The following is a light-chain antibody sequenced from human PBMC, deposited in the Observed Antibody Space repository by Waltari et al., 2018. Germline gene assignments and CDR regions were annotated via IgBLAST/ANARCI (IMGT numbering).Light chain of an antibody. CDR1: SSNIGSNY. V-gene: IGLV1-47*01. CDR3: AAWDDSLTGRV. CDR2: TDN. J-gene: IGLJ3*02. Sequence: QSVLTQPSSASGTPGQRVTISCSGSSSNIGSNYVYWYQQLPGTAPKLLIHTDNQRPAGVPVRFSASKSGASASLAISGLRSDDEADYYCAAWDDSLTGRVFGGGTKLTVL.